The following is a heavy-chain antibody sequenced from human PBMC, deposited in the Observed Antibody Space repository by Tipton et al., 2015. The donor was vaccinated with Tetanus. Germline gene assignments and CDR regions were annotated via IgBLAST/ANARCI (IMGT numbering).Heavy chain of an antibody. CDR2: IWYDGRNK. CDR3: ARDIVSGHHVCDC. J-gene: IGHJ4*02. CDR1: GFSFGSYG. Sequence: SLRLSCAASGFSFGSYGMHWVRQAPGKGLEWVAVIWYDGRNKNYAASVKGRFSISRDNSNNTLHLQMNSVRAEDTAVYYCARDIVSGHHVCDCRGRGTLVTVSS. D-gene: IGHD2-15*01. V-gene: IGHV3-33*01.